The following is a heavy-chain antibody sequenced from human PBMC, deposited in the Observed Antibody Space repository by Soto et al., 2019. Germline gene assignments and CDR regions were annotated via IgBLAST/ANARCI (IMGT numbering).Heavy chain of an antibody. V-gene: IGHV3-21*01. J-gene: IGHJ4*02. CDR3: ARGLEQLVNLPYYFDY. CDR1: GFTFSSYA. CDR2: ISSSSSYI. Sequence: GGSLRLSCAASGFTFSSYAMSWVRQAPGKGLEWVSSISSSSSYIYYADSVKGRFTISRDNAKNSLYLQMNSLRAEDTAVYYCARGLEQLVNLPYYFDYWGQGTLVTVSS. D-gene: IGHD6-6*01.